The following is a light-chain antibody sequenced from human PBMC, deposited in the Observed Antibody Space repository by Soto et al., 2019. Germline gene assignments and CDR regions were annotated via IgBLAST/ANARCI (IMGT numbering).Light chain of an antibody. CDR3: QQANSFPPRLT. J-gene: IGKJ4*01. V-gene: IGKV1-12*01. CDR1: QGISSC. Sequence: DIQMTQSPSSVSASVGDRVTITCRASQGISSCLAWYQQKPGKAPKLLIYAASSLQSGVPSRFSGSGSGTDFTLTISSLQPEDFATYYCQQANSFPPRLTFGGGTKVEIK. CDR2: AAS.